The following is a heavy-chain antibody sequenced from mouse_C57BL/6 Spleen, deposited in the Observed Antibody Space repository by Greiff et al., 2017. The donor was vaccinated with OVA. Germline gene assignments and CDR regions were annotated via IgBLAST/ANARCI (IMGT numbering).Heavy chain of an antibody. V-gene: IGHV1-82*01. CDR1: GYAFSSSW. J-gene: IGHJ2*01. CDR2: IYPGDGDT. Sequence: QVQLQQSGPELVKPGASVKISCKASGYAFSSSWMNWVKQRPGKGLEWIGRIYPGDGDTNYNGKFKGKATLTADKSSSTAYMQLRSLTSEDSAVYFCARLDANYFDYWGQGTTLTVSS. CDR3: ARLDANYFDY.